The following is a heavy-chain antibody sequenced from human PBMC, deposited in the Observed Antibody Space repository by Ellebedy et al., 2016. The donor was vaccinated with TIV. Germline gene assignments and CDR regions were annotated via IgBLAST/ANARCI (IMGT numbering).Heavy chain of an antibody. D-gene: IGHD5-18*01. Sequence: PGGSLRLSCAASGFTVSGNYMSWVRQAPGKGLEWVSVIYSGGSTYYADSVKGRFTISRDNSKNTLYLQMNSLRAEDTAVYYCAREPRDPAIYYGMDVWGQGTTVTVSS. CDR2: IYSGGST. J-gene: IGHJ6*02. CDR1: GFTVSGNY. V-gene: IGHV3-53*01. CDR3: AREPRDPAIYYGMDV.